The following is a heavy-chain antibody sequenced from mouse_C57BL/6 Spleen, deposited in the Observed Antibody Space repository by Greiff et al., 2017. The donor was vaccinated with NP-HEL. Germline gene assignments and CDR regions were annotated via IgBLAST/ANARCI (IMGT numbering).Heavy chain of an antibody. V-gene: IGHV1-50*01. Sequence: QVQLQQPGAELVKPGALVKLSCKASGYTFTSYWMQWVKQRPGQGLEWIGEIDPSDSYTNYNQKFKGKATLTVDTSSSTAYMQLSSLTSEDSAVYYCARNYYGSSLYYFDYWGQGTTLTVSS. J-gene: IGHJ2*01. CDR1: GYTFTSYW. D-gene: IGHD1-1*01. CDR2: IDPSDSYT. CDR3: ARNYYGSSLYYFDY.